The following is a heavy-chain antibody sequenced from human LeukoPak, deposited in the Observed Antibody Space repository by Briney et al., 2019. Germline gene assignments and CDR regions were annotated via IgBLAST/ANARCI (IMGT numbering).Heavy chain of an antibody. CDR1: GFTFSVYW. J-gene: IGHJ6*03. Sequence: PGGSLRLSCAASGFTFSVYWMSWVRQAPGKGLEWVANIKQDGSEKYYVDSVKGRFTISRDNAKNSLYLQMNSLRAEDTAVYYCARGFHSGYDSHYYYYMDVWGKGTTVTISS. D-gene: IGHD5-12*01. CDR2: IKQDGSEK. V-gene: IGHV3-7*01. CDR3: ARGFHSGYDSHYYYYMDV.